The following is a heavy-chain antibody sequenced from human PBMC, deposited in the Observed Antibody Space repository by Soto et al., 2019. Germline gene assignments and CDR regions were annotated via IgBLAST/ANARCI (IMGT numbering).Heavy chain of an antibody. CDR1: GFTFSSYA. Sequence: EVQLLESGGGLVQPGGSLRLSCAASGFTFSSYAMSWVRQAPGKGLEWVSAISGSGGSTYYADSVKGRFTISRDNSKNTLYLQMNSLRAEDTAVYYCFLVPRRVGLDYMDVWGKGTTVTVSS. CDR3: FLVPRRVGLDYMDV. D-gene: IGHD1-26*01. J-gene: IGHJ6*03. V-gene: IGHV3-23*01. CDR2: ISGSGGST.